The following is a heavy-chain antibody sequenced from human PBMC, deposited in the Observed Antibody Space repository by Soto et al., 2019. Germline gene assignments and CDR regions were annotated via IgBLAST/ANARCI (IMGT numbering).Heavy chain of an antibody. Sequence: EVQLVESGGGLVQPGGSLRLSCAASGFPFSSYWMSWVRQAPGKGLQWVANINRDGSERYYVDSLKGRFTISRDNAENSLYLQMNSLRDEDTAVYYCTRAPNSSGSYYYFYYWGQGTLVTVSS. V-gene: IGHV3-7*03. D-gene: IGHD3-22*01. CDR2: INRDGSER. CDR1: GFPFSSYW. J-gene: IGHJ4*02. CDR3: TRAPNSSGSYYYFYY.